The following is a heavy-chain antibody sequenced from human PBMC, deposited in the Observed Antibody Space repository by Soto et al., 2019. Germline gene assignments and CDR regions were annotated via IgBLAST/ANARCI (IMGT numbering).Heavy chain of an antibody. CDR3: AREHDALDV. V-gene: IGHV3-23*01. CDR2: IIDXGGST. CDR1: GFTFGSCA. Sequence: GXSLRLSCAASGFTFGSCAMGWVRQAPGKGLEWVXDIIDXGGSTYYADSXXGRFTISXXNARYSLYLQMNSMRVEDTAVYYCAREHDALDVWGQGTMVTVSS. J-gene: IGHJ3*01.